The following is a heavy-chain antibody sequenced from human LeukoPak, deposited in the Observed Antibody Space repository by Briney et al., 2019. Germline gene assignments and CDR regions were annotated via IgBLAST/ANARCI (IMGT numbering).Heavy chain of an antibody. Sequence: SETLSLTCTVSGGSISSSSDYWGWIRHPPGKGLEWIGSIYHSGRTYYNPSLKRRVTISVDTSKNQFSLKLSSVTAADTAVYYCARRRWVRGPDVVNPFDYWGQGTLVTVSS. D-gene: IGHD5-12*01. V-gene: IGHV4-39*01. CDR2: IYHSGRT. CDR3: ARRRWVRGPDVVNPFDY. J-gene: IGHJ4*02. CDR1: GGSISSSSDY.